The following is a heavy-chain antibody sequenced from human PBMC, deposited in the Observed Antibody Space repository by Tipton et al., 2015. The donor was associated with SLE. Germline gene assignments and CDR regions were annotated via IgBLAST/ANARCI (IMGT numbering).Heavy chain of an antibody. Sequence: LRLSCTVSGGSISSSSYYWGWIRQPPGKGLEWIGTIYYSGSTYYNPSLKSRVTISIDTSKNQFSLKLSSVTAADTAVYYCARRSGRPSNFDYWGQGTLVTVSS. CDR2: IYYSGST. CDR3: ARRSGRPSNFDY. D-gene: IGHD6-6*01. V-gene: IGHV4-39*01. J-gene: IGHJ4*02. CDR1: GGSISSSSYY.